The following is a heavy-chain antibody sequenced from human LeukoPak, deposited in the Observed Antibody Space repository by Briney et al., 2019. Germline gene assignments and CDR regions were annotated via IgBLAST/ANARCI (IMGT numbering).Heavy chain of an antibody. V-gene: IGHV3-48*04. CDR3: ARAGDPYYYDSSGYSLYYGMDV. CDR2: ISSSSSTI. Sequence: GSLRLSCAASGFTFSSYSMNWVRQAPGKGLEWVSCISSSSSTIYYADSVKGRFTISRDNAKNSLYLQMNSLRAEDTAVYYCARAGDPYYYDSSGYSLYYGMDVWGQGTTVTVSS. J-gene: IGHJ6*02. CDR1: GFTFSSYS. D-gene: IGHD3-22*01.